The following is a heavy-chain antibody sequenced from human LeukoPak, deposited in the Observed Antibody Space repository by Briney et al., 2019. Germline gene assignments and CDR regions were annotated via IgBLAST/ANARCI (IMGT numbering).Heavy chain of an antibody. Sequence: PSETLSLTCTVSGGSIGTYYWSWIRQPPGKGLEWIGYIYHSGDTKYNPSLKSRVTISVDTSKNQFSLRLRSVTAADTAVYYCARDGYSGHDFIYWGQGTLVTVSS. CDR3: ARDGYSGHDFIY. CDR1: GGSIGTYY. J-gene: IGHJ4*02. V-gene: IGHV4-59*01. CDR2: IYHSGDT. D-gene: IGHD5-12*01.